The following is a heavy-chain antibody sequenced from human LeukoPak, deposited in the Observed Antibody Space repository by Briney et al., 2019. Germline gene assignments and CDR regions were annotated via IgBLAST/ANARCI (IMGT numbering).Heavy chain of an antibody. Sequence: ASVKVSCKASGYTFTSYGISWVRQAPGQGLEWMGWISAYNGNTNYAQKLQGRVIMTTDTSTSTVYMELRSLRSDDTAVYYCARDEQQLVSGHNWFDPWGQGTLVAVSS. CDR1: GYTFTSYG. D-gene: IGHD6-13*01. J-gene: IGHJ5*02. CDR3: ARDEQQLVSGHNWFDP. V-gene: IGHV1-18*01. CDR2: ISAYNGNT.